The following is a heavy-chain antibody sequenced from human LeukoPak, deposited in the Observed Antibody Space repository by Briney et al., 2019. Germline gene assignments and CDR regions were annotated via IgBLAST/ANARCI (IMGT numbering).Heavy chain of an antibody. CDR3: ARGEWDLLFDY. Sequence: PSETLSLTYTVSGGSISGYHWSWIRQPPGKGLEWIGYIFYSGSTNYNPSLKSRVTISVDTSKNQFSLKLSSVTAADTAVYYCARGEWDLLFDYWGQGTLVTVSS. CDR1: GGSISGYH. V-gene: IGHV4-59*01. D-gene: IGHD1-26*01. J-gene: IGHJ4*02. CDR2: IFYSGST.